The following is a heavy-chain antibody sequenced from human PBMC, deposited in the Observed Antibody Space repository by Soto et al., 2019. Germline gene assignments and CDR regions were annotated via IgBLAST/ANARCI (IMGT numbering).Heavy chain of an antibody. CDR1: GYTFTSYG. CDR3: ARDGQSLEAPDLRHYGMDV. J-gene: IGHJ6*02. D-gene: IGHD6-19*01. CDR2: ISAYKRNT. Sequence: ASVKVSCKSSGYTFTSYGISWVRQPPGQGLEWMGWISAYKRNTNYAQKLQGRVTMTTGTSTSTAYMELRSLRSDDTAVYYCARDGQSLEAPDLRHYGMDVWGQGTTVTVSS. V-gene: IGHV1-18*01.